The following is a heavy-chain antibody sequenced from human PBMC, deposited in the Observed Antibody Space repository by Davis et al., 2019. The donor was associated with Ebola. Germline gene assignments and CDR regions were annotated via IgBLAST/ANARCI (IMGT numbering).Heavy chain of an antibody. CDR1: GFTFSSYA. J-gene: IGHJ6*02. V-gene: IGHV4-38-2*01. D-gene: IGHD1-26*01. Sequence: GSLRLSCAASGFTFSSYAVSWVRQAPGKGLEWIGTIYDSGTTDYNPSLKSRATISVDTSKNQFSRKLTSVTAADTAVYYCAREGTTSQGRGLDVWGQGTTVTVSS. CDR2: IYDSGTT. CDR3: AREGTTSQGRGLDV.